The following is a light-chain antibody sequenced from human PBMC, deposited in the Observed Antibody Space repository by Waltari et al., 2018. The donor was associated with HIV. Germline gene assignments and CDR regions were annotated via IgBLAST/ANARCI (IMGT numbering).Light chain of an antibody. CDR3: HQYYSSPPVT. CDR2: WAA. V-gene: IGKV4-1*01. Sequence: DIVMTQSPDSMTVSLGERATINCRSSQSLLYNSNNKNYLAWYQQKSGQPPKLLLYWAATRQSGVLARFSSSGSATNFTLTINSLQAEDVALYHCHQYYSSPPVTFGGGTKV. CDR1: QSLLYNSNNKNY. J-gene: IGKJ4*01.